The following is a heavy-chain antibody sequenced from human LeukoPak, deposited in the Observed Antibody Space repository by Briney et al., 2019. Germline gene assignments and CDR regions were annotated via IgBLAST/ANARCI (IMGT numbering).Heavy chain of an antibody. CDR2: INTNTGNP. Sequence: ASVKVSCKASGYTFTSYGISLVRQAPGQGLEWMGWINTNTGNPTYAQGFTGRFVFSLDTSVSTAYLQISSLKAEDTAVYYCAREGKIVGATGGWSPVGVNPPNLDYWGQGTLVTVSS. D-gene: IGHD1-26*01. CDR3: AREGKIVGATGGWSPVGVNPPNLDY. V-gene: IGHV7-4-1*02. J-gene: IGHJ4*02. CDR1: GYTFTSYG.